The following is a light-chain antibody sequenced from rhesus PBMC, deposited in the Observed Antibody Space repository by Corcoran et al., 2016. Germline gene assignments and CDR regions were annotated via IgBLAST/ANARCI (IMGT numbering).Light chain of an antibody. Sequence: DVVMTQSPLSLPITPGQPASISCRSSQSLVHSNGNTSLSWYQQTPGQPPRRLIYQVSNRDSGVPDRFSGRGVGTDFTLKISRVEAEDVGVYYCGQGTNVPYSFGQGTKVEIK. CDR2: QVS. J-gene: IGKJ2*01. V-gene: IGKV2-65*01. CDR1: QSLVHSNGNTS. CDR3: GQGTNVPYS.